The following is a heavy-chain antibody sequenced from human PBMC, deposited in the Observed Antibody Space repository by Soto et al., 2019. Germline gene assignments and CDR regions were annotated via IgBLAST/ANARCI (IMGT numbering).Heavy chain of an antibody. J-gene: IGHJ4*02. CDR1: GFTFSSYG. V-gene: IGHV3-30*18. CDR2: ISYDGSNK. Sequence: QVQLVESGGGVVQPGRSLRLSCAASGFTFSSYGMHWVRQAPGKGLEWVAVISYDGSNKYYADSVKGRFTISRDNSKNTLYLQMNSLRAEDTAVYYCAKDRSPKRRQPYFDYGGQGTLVTVSS. CDR3: AKDRSPKRRQPYFDY.